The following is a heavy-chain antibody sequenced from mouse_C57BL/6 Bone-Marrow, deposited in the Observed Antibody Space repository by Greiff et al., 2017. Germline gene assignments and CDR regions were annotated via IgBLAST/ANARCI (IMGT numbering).Heavy chain of an antibody. D-gene: IGHD2-1*01. CDR2: INPNYGTT. CDR1: GYSFTDYN. J-gene: IGHJ3*01. CDR3: ARKGDYGNLAWFAY. V-gene: IGHV1-39*01. Sequence: EVQLQQSGPELVKPGASVKISCKASGYSFTDYNLNWVKQSNGKSLEWIGVINPNYGTTSYNQKFKGKATLTVDQSSSTAYMQLNSLTSEDSAVYYCARKGDYGNLAWFAYWGQGTLVTVSA.